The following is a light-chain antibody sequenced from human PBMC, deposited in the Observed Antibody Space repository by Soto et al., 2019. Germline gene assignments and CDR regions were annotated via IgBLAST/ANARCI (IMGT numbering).Light chain of an antibody. Sequence: QSALTQPASVSGSPGQSITISCTGTSSDVGSYNLVSWYQQHPGKAPKLMIYEGSKRRSGISNRFSGSKSGNTASLTISGLQAEDEAEYYCCSYADSSRIYVFGSGTKVTVL. V-gene: IGLV2-23*01. J-gene: IGLJ1*01. CDR3: CSYADSSRIYV. CDR2: EGS. CDR1: SSDVGSYNL.